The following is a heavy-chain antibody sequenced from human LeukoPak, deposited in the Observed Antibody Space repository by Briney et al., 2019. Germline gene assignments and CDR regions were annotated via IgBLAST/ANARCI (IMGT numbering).Heavy chain of an antibody. CDR1: GGSLSGYY. V-gene: IGHV4-34*01. J-gene: IGHJ4*02. CDR3: ARGGALSSTGPP. CDR2: INHSGYT. Sequence: SETLSLTCAVNGGSLSGYYWSWIRQPPGKGLEWSGEINHSGYTNYNPSLKSRFTLSVDTSKKHFSLSLNSVTAPDTAVYYCARGGALSSTGPPWGQGTHVTVSS. D-gene: IGHD3-16*01.